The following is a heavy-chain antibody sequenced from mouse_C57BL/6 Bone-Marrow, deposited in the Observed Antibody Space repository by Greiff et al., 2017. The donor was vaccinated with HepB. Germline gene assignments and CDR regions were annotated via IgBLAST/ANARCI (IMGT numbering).Heavy chain of an antibody. V-gene: IGHV1-74*01. CDR3: AMGGY. J-gene: IGHJ2*01. CDR2: IHPSNGDT. Sequence: QVQLQQPGAELAKPGASVKVSCKASGYTFTSYWMHWVKQRPGQGLEWIGRIHPSNGDTNYNEKFKGKATLTVDKSSSTAYMQLSCLTSEDSAVYYCAMGGYWGQGTTLTVSS. CDR1: GYTFTSYW.